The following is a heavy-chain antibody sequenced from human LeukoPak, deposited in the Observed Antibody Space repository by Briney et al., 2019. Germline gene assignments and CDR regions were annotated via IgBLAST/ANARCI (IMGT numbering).Heavy chain of an antibody. CDR3: ARDPTPFDYSSGWHH. CDR1: GFTFSSYA. V-gene: IGHV3-30*04. J-gene: IGHJ5*02. CDR2: ISYDGSNK. Sequence: PGGSLRLSCAASGFTFSSYAMHWVRQAPGKGLEWVAVISYDGSNKYYADSVKGRFTISRDNSKNTLYLQMNSLRAEDTAVYYCARDPTPFDYSSGWHHWGQGTLVTVSS. D-gene: IGHD6-19*01.